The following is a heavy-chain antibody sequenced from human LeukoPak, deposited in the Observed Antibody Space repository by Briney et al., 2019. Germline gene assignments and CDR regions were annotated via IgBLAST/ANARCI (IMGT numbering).Heavy chain of an antibody. Sequence: ASVKVSCNASGYTFTSYYMHWVRQAPGQGLEWMGIINPSGGSTSYAQKFQGRVTMTRDTSTSTVYMELSSLRSEDTAVYYCARDNNDYVWGSYRYGFDPWGQGTLVTVFS. CDR3: ARDNNDYVWGSYRYGFDP. D-gene: IGHD3-16*02. V-gene: IGHV1-46*01. J-gene: IGHJ5*02. CDR2: INPSGGST. CDR1: GYTFTSYY.